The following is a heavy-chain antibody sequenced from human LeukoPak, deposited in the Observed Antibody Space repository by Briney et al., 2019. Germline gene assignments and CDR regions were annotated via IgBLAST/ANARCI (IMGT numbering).Heavy chain of an antibody. CDR3: ARAPPTVTTPHNWYFDL. CDR2: ISYSGNT. CDR1: GGSISSSLYY. Sequence: SETLSLTCTVSGGSISSSLYYWGWIRQPPGKGLEWIGSISYSGNTYYNPSLKSRVTISVDTSKNQFSLKLSSVTAADTAVYYCARAPPTVTTPHNWYFDLWGRGTLVTVSS. V-gene: IGHV4-39*07. J-gene: IGHJ2*01. D-gene: IGHD4-17*01.